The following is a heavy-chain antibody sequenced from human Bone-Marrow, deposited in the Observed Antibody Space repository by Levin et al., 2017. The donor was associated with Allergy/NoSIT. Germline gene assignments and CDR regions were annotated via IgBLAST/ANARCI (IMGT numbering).Heavy chain of an antibody. CDR3: ARVGYDTKDWYFDL. CDR2: IYETGTT. Sequence: SETLSLTCTVSGGSLTSFYWSWIRQPPGKGLEWIGYIYETGTTNYNPSLKSRVTLSVDTSKNQVSLKMNSVTPADTAVYSCARVGYDTKDWYFDLWGRGTLVTVSS. D-gene: IGHD3-3*01. J-gene: IGHJ2*01. V-gene: IGHV4-59*01. CDR1: GGSLTSFY.